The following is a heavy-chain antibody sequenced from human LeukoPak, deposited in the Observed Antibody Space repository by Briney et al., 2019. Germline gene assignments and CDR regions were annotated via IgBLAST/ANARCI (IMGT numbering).Heavy chain of an antibody. J-gene: IGHJ4*02. Sequence: SETLSLTCTVSGDSTSGNYWTWIRQPPGKGLEWIGYIYYSGSTNYNASLKSRVTILVDTSKNQFSLKLSSVTAADTAVYYCARLGDGDNLRYFDYWGQGTLVTVSS. CDR3: ARLGDGDNLRYFDY. V-gene: IGHV4-59*08. CDR1: GDSTSGNY. CDR2: IYYSGST. D-gene: IGHD5-24*01.